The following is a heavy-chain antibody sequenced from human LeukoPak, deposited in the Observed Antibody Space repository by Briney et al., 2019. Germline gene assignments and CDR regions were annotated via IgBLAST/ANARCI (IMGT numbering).Heavy chain of an antibody. CDR2: INHNGNVN. CDR3: ARGGGLDV. J-gene: IGHJ6*02. V-gene: IGHV3-7*03. CDR1: AFAFSNYR. D-gene: IGHD3-16*01. Sequence: GGYLKLSCAASAFAFSNYRIHWARQAPWKGLEWVAIINHNGNVNYYVDSVKGRFTISRDNAKNSLYLQMSNLRAEDTAVYFCARGGGLDVWGQGATVTVSS.